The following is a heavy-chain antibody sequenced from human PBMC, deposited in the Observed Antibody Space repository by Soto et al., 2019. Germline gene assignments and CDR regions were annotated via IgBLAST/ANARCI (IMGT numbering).Heavy chain of an antibody. CDR3: AKDFKVSGSHYGTLNYYYGMDV. J-gene: IGHJ6*02. D-gene: IGHD3-10*01. V-gene: IGHV3-30*18. CDR2: ISYDGYLK. CDR1: VFTFITYG. Sequence: GGSLRLSCAASVFTFITYGMQWVRQAPGKGLEWVAVISYDGYLKYYVDAVKGRFTVARDNSKNTLFLEMNSLRVEDTAVYFCAKDFKVSGSHYGTLNYYYGMDVWGQGTTVTVS.